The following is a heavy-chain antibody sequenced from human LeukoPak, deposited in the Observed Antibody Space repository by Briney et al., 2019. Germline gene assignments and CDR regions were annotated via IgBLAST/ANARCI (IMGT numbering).Heavy chain of an antibody. CDR1: GGSFSGYY. D-gene: IGHD1-26*01. CDR2: INHSGST. J-gene: IGHJ4*02. CDR3: ARRRRSGSYYFDY. Sequence: SETLSLTCAVYGGSFSGYYWSWLRQPPGKGLEWIGEINHSGSTNYNPSLKSRVTISVDTSKNQFSLKLSSVTAADTAVYYCARRRRSGSYYFDYWGQGTLVTVSS. V-gene: IGHV4-34*01.